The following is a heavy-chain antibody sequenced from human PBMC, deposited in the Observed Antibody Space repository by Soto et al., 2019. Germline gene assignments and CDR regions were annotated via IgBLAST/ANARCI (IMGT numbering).Heavy chain of an antibody. Sequence: TLSLTCTVSGGSISSYYWSWIRQPPGKGLEWIGYIYFRGTTNYNPSLKSRVTMSADTSKNQFSLKLNSVTAADTAVYYCARMNYYDTSGYPFDYWGQGMMVTVPQ. CDR3: ARMNYYDTSGYPFDY. CDR2: IYFRGTT. V-gene: IGHV4-59*01. D-gene: IGHD3-22*01. CDR1: GGSISSYY. J-gene: IGHJ4*02.